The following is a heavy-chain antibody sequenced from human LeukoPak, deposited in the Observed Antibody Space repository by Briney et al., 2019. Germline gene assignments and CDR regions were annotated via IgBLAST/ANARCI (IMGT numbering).Heavy chain of an antibody. CDR2: ISCRGCST. CDR3: AKDYNRTMIVVVIRAFYLVY. Sequence: GGSLRLSCVASGFTLSSYAMSWVRQPPGRGREGVSAISCRGCSTHYPDSLRGRLTLSRDNPKNTLYLQTNRQRAKDTPVYYFAKDYNRTMIVVVIRAFYLVYRGEGALVTVSS. CDR1: GFTLSSYA. J-gene: IGHJ4*02. V-gene: IGHV3-23*01. D-gene: IGHD3-22*01.